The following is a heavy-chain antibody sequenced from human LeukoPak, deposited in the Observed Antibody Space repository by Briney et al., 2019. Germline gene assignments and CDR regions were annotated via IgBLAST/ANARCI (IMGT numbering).Heavy chain of an antibody. CDR2: INPSGDST. CDR3: AREAVPYTYYYGMDV. Sequence: ASVKVSCKASGYTXTNYYMHWVRQAPGQGLEWMGIINPSGDSTSYAQKFQGRVTMTRDTSTSTVYMELSSLRSEDTAVYYCAREAVPYTYYYGMDVWGQGTTVTVSS. J-gene: IGHJ6*02. V-gene: IGHV1-46*01. CDR1: GYTXTNYY.